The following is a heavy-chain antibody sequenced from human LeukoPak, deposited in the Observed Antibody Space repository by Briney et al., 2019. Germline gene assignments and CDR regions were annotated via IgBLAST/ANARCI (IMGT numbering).Heavy chain of an antibody. Sequence: ASVRVSCKASGYTFTSYGISWVRQAPGQGLEWMGWISAYNGNTNYAQKLQGRVTMTTDTSTSTAYMELRSLRSDDTAVYYCARETIAARRGAFDVWGQGTMVTVSS. V-gene: IGHV1-18*01. CDR2: ISAYNGNT. CDR1: GYTFTSYG. CDR3: ARETIAARRGAFDV. J-gene: IGHJ3*01. D-gene: IGHD6-6*01.